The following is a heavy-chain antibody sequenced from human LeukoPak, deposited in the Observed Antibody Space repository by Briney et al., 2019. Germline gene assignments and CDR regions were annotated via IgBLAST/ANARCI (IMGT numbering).Heavy chain of an antibody. V-gene: IGHV1-2*02. Sequence: ASVKVSCKASGYTFIAYYMNWVRQAPGQGLEWMGWINPNSGGTNYAQKFQGRVTMTRDTSISTAYMEWSSLKASDTAMYYCARLNYGSQIRGDGFDIWGQGTMLTVSS. CDR3: ARLNYGSQIRGDGFDI. D-gene: IGHD3-10*01. CDR1: GYTFIAYY. J-gene: IGHJ3*02. CDR2: INPNSGGT.